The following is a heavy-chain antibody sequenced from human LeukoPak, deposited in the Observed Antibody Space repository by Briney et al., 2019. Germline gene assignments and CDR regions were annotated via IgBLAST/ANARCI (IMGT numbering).Heavy chain of an antibody. J-gene: IGHJ4*02. Sequence: PSETLSLTCTVSGGSISSHYWSWIRQPPGKGLEWIGYIYYSGSTNYNPSLKSRVTISVDTSKNQFSLKLSSVTAADTAVYYCASAVPSGSYWGGGYYFDYWGQGTLVTVSS. CDR2: IYYSGST. CDR1: GGSISSHY. CDR3: ASAVPSGSYWGGGYYFDY. V-gene: IGHV4-59*11. D-gene: IGHD1-26*01.